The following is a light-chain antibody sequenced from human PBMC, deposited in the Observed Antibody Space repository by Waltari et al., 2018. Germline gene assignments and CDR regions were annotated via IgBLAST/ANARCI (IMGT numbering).Light chain of an antibody. J-gene: IGKJ1*01. CDR1: QSVGRS. CDR2: DAS. CDR3: QHYVRLPAT. V-gene: IGKV3-20*01. Sequence: EIVLTQSPGTLSLSPGERATLPCRASQSVGRSLAWYQQKPGQAPSLLIYDASRRATGIPDRFSGSGSGTDFSLTISTLEPEDFAVYYCQHYVRLPATFGQGTKVEI.